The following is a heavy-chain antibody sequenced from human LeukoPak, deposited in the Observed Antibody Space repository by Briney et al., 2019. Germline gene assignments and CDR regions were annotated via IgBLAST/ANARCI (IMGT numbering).Heavy chain of an antibody. D-gene: IGHD3-22*01. CDR3: ARAFSQWSSGHFLGY. J-gene: IGHJ4*02. Sequence: GASVKVSCKASGYTFTSYGISWVRQAPGQGLEWMGWISAYNGNTNYAQKLQGRVTMTTDTSTSTAYMELRSLRPDDTAVYYCARAFSQWSSGHFLGYWGQGTLVTVSS. V-gene: IGHV1-18*01. CDR1: GYTFTSYG. CDR2: ISAYNGNT.